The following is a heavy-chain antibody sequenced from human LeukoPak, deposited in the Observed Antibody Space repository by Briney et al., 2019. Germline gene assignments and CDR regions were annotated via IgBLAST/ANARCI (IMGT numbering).Heavy chain of an antibody. D-gene: IGHD3/OR15-3a*01. CDR2: INPSGGST. V-gene: IGHV1-46*03. Sequence: ASVKVSCKASGYTFTGYYMHWVRQAPGQGLEWMGIINPSGGSTSYAQKFQGRVTMTRDMSTSTVYMELSSLRSEDTAVYYCARDWRDSPDAFDIWGQGTMVTVSS. CDR3: ARDWRDSPDAFDI. J-gene: IGHJ3*02. CDR1: GYTFTGYY.